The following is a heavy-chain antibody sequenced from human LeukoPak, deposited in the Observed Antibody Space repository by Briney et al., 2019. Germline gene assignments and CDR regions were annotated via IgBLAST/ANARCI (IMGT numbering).Heavy chain of an antibody. CDR2: INHSGST. V-gene: IGHV4-34*01. Sequence: SETLSLTCAVYGGSFSGYYWSWIRQPPGKGLEWIGEINHSGSTNYNPSLKSRVTISVDTSKNQFSLKLSSVTAADTAVYYCARVGYSSSWYGSRSWFDPWGQGTLVTVSS. CDR3: ARVGYSSSWYGSRSWFDP. J-gene: IGHJ5*02. D-gene: IGHD6-13*01. CDR1: GGSFSGYY.